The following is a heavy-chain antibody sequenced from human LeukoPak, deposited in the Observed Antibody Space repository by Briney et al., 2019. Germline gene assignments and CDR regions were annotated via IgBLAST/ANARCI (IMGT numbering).Heavy chain of an antibody. V-gene: IGHV1-69*01. J-gene: IGHJ4*02. CDR2: IIPIFGTA. CDR3: AGDSSGYYYVYHY. Sequence: SVKVSCKASGGTFSSYAISWVRQAPGQGLEWMGGIIPIFGTANYAQKFQGRVTITADESTITAYMELSSLRSEDTAVYYCAGDSSGYYYVYHYWGQGTLVTVSS. CDR1: GGTFSSYA. D-gene: IGHD3-22*01.